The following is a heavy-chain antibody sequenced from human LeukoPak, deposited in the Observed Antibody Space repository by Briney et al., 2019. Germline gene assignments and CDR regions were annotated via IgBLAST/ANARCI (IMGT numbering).Heavy chain of an antibody. V-gene: IGHV3-33*01. CDR1: GFTFSSYG. CDR3: VRGSPSPGYYDVDY. D-gene: IGHD3-22*01. CDR2: IWYDGSKK. J-gene: IGHJ4*02. Sequence: PGRSLRLSCAASGFTFSSYGMHWVRQAPGKGLEWVAVIWYDGSKKYYADSVKGRFTISRDNSKNTLYLQMNSLRAEDTAVYYCVRGSPSPGYYDVDYWGQGTLVTVSS.